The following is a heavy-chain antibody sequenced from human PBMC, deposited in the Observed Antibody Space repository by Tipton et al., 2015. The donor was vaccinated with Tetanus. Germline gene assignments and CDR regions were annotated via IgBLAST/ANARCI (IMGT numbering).Heavy chain of an antibody. Sequence: TLSLTCSVSGDSITSSSYYWGWIRQPPGKGLEWIGSIYYSGDTYYTPSLKSRLTISVDTSKNQFSLKLSSVTAADTAVYYCARHGGELMLYYFDYWGQGTLVTVSS. J-gene: IGHJ4*02. V-gene: IGHV4-39*01. D-gene: IGHD1-26*01. CDR3: ARHGGELMLYYFDY. CDR2: IYYSGDT. CDR1: GDSITSSSYY.